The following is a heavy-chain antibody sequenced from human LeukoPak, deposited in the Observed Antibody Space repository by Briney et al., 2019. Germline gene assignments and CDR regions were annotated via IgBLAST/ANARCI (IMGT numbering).Heavy chain of an antibody. D-gene: IGHD3-9*01. CDR2: IKQDGNEK. Sequence: GGSLRLSCAASGFTFTNYWMSWVRQAPGTGLEWVANIKQDGNEKYYVDSVRGRFTITRDNAKNSLYLQMNSLRAEDTAVYYCAKEILTGYYNPIYWGQGTLVTVSS. V-gene: IGHV3-7*03. CDR1: GFTFTNYW. CDR3: AKEILTGYYNPIY. J-gene: IGHJ4*02.